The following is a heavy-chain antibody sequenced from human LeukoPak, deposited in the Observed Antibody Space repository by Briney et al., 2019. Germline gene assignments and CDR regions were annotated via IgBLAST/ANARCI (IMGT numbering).Heavy chain of an antibody. CDR2: ISSSSITI. CDR3: ARGYGLADY. Sequence: GGSLRLSCAASRFTFSSYSMNWVRQAPEKGLEWVSYISSSSITIYYADSVRGRFTISRDNAKNSLYLQMNGLRAEDTAVYYCARGYGLADYWGQGTLVTVST. J-gene: IGHJ4*02. CDR1: RFTFSSYS. V-gene: IGHV3-48*01. D-gene: IGHD4-17*01.